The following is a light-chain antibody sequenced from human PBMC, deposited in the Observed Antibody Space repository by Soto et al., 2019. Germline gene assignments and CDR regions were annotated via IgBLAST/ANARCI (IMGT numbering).Light chain of an antibody. CDR2: AAS. Sequence: DIQLTQSPSFLSASVGDRVTITCRASQGIRNYLAWYQQKPGKAPKLLIYAASTLQSGVPSRFSCSGSGTEFTLTISSLQPEDFATYYCQQLNSYPPWTFGQGTKVEIK. CDR1: QGIRNY. J-gene: IGKJ1*01. V-gene: IGKV1-9*01. CDR3: QQLNSYPPWT.